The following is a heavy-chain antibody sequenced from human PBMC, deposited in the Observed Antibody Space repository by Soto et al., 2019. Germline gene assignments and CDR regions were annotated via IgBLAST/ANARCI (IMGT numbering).Heavy chain of an antibody. D-gene: IGHD6-19*01. CDR3: ARAGLGLAFDS. CDR2: IYHSGAT. V-gene: IGHV4-4*02. Sequence: QVQLQESGPGLVKPSGTLSLTCAVSGDSMNNNNWWSWVRQSPRKGLEWIAAIYHSGATNYNPSLQSRVTISIDKSEKQFSLQLNSVTAADTAVYYCARAGLGLAFDSWGQGALVTVSS. J-gene: IGHJ5*01. CDR1: GDSMNNNNW.